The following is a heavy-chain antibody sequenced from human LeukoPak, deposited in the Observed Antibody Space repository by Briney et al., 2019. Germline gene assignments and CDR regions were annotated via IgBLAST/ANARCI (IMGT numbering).Heavy chain of an antibody. V-gene: IGHV4-30-4*01. J-gene: IGHJ5*02. CDR1: GGSISSGDYY. D-gene: IGHD1-20*01. Sequence: SETLSLTCTVSGGSISSGDYYWSWIRQPPGKGLEWIGYIYYSGSTYYNPSLKSRVTISVDTSKNQFSLKLSSVTAADTAVYYCAREGNWNDVPWFDPWGQGTLVTVSS. CDR2: IYYSGST. CDR3: AREGNWNDVPWFDP.